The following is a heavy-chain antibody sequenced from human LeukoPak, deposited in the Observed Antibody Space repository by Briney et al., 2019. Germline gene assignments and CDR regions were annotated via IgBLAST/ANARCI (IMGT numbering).Heavy chain of an antibody. V-gene: IGHV3-74*01. CDR3: ARGGFCSVADCRGSFDY. CDR2: INNDGSTT. D-gene: IGHD2-15*01. CDR1: GFTFINYW. Sequence: GGSLRLSCAASGFTFINYWMHWVRQAPGEGLVWVAHINNDGSTTTYADSVKGRFTISRDNAKNTLYLHVNSLRAEDTAVYYCARGGFCSVADCRGSFDYWGQGSLVTVSS. J-gene: IGHJ4*02.